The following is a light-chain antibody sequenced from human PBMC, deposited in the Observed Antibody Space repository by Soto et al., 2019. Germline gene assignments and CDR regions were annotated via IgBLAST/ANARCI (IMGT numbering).Light chain of an antibody. J-gene: IGLJ1*01. Sequence: QSVLAQPASVSGSPGQSITISCTGTSSDVGGYNYVSWYQQNPGKAPKLMIYEVSNRPSGVSNRFSGSKSGNTASLTISGLQAEDEADYYCSSYTSSSTYVFGIGTKVTV. CDR1: SSDVGGYNY. CDR3: SSYTSSSTYV. CDR2: EVS. V-gene: IGLV2-14*01.